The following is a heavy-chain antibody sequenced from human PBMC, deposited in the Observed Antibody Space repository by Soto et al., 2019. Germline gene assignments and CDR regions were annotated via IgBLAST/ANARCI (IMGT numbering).Heavy chain of an antibody. Sequence: EVQLVQSGAEVKKPGESLKISCKGSGYSFTSYWIGWVRQMPGKGLEWMGIIYPGDSDTRYSPSFQGQATISADKSISTAYLQWSSLKASDTAMYYCARHDYGDSTYWYFDLWGRGTLVTVSS. J-gene: IGHJ2*01. CDR2: IYPGDSDT. V-gene: IGHV5-51*01. CDR1: GYSFTSYW. D-gene: IGHD4-17*01. CDR3: ARHDYGDSTYWYFDL.